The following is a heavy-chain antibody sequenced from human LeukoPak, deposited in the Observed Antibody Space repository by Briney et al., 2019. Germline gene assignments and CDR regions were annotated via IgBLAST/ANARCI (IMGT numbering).Heavy chain of an antibody. Sequence: GGSLRLSCAASGFTFSSHGMHWVRQAPGKGLEWVAFIRYDGSNKYYADSVKGRFTISRDNSKNTLYLQMNSLRAEDTAVYYCAKDHTSRWELLGYWGQGTLVTVSS. D-gene: IGHD1-26*01. CDR3: AKDHTSRWELLGY. CDR1: GFTFSSHG. J-gene: IGHJ4*02. CDR2: IRYDGSNK. V-gene: IGHV3-30*02.